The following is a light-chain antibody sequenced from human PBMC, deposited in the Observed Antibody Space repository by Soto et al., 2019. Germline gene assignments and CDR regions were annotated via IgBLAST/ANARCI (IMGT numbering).Light chain of an antibody. CDR1: QGISNY. J-gene: IGKJ3*01. V-gene: IGKV1-27*01. Sequence: DIQMTQSPSSLSASVGDRVTITCRASQGISNYLAWYQQQPGKPPKLLMYAASTLQSGVPSRFSGSGSGTDFTLTISCLQPEDVATYYCQRYNSVPPVTFGPGTKVNL. CDR2: AAS. CDR3: QRYNSVPPVT.